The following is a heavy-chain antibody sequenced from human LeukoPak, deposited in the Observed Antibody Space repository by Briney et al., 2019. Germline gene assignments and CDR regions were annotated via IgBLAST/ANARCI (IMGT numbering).Heavy chain of an antibody. CDR2: IYTSGST. J-gene: IGHJ4*02. CDR1: GGSINSHY. CDR3: ASGRYCSSTSCSDY. Sequence: SETLSLTCIVSGGSINSHYWSWIRQPAGKGLEWIGRIYTSGSTNYNPSLKSRVTISVDTSKNQFSLKLSSVTAADTAVYYCASGRYCSSTSCSDYWGQGTLVTVSS. D-gene: IGHD2-2*01. V-gene: IGHV4-4*07.